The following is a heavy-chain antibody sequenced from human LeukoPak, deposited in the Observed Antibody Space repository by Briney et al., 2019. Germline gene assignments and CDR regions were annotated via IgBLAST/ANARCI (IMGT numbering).Heavy chain of an antibody. J-gene: IGHJ3*02. CDR2: ISGRGGST. Sequence: GGSLRLSCAASGFTFASYAMSWVRQAPGKGLEWVSAISGRGGSTYYADSVKGRFTISRDNSKNTLYLQMNSLRAEDTAVYYCASGDIAADAFDIWGQGTMVTVSS. D-gene: IGHD6-13*01. V-gene: IGHV3-23*01. CDR3: ASGDIAADAFDI. CDR1: GFTFASYA.